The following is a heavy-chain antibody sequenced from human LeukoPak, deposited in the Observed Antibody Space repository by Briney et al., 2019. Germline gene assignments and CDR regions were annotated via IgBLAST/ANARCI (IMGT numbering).Heavy chain of an antibody. CDR3: ARDLGESPNDY. V-gene: IGHV1-69*04. CDR2: IIPILGIA. CDR1: GGTFSSYA. J-gene: IGHJ4*02. Sequence: ASVKVSCKASGGTFSSYAISWVRQAPGQGLEWMGRIIPILGIANYAQKFQGGVTITADKSTSTAYMELSSLRSEDTAVYYCARDLGESPNDYWGQGTLVTVSS. D-gene: IGHD3-16*01.